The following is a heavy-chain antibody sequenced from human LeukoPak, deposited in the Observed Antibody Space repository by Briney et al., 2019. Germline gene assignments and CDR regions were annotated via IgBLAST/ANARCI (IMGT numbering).Heavy chain of an antibody. CDR2: LYRGGST. V-gene: IGHV3-53*01. J-gene: IGHJ3*02. CDR3: ARAGPTGTNDAFDI. D-gene: IGHD1-1*01. CDR1: GFTVSRNY. Sequence: PGGSLRLSCAASGFTVSRNYMTWVRQAPGKGLEWVSVLYRGGSTYYADSVKGRFTISRDNSKNTLYLQMNSLRAEDTAVYYCARAGPTGTNDAFDIWGQGTMVTVSS.